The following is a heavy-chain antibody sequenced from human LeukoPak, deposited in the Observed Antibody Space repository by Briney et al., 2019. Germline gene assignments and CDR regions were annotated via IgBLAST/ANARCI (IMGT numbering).Heavy chain of an antibody. CDR2: ISAYNGNT. V-gene: IGHV1-18*01. Sequence: ASVKVSCKASGYTFTSYGIGWVRQAPGQGLEWKGWISAYNGNTNYAQKLQGRVTMTTDTSTSTAYMELRSLRSDDTAVYYCARVGGDLDFVHLFDYWGQGTLVTVSS. D-gene: IGHD3-3*01. CDR3: ARVGGDLDFVHLFDY. J-gene: IGHJ4*02. CDR1: GYTFTSYG.